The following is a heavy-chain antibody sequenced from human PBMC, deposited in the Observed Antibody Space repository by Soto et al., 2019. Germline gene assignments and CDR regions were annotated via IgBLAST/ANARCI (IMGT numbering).Heavy chain of an antibody. Sequence: EVRLLESGGGLVQPGGSLRLSCAASGFTFSNYAMTWVRQAPGKGLEGVSRLNGCGGSTSSADSVKGRFAISRDNSKNTLYLQMNSLRDGDTAVYYCARGFSAGKGSPPDYWGQGTLVTVSS. D-gene: IGHD3-10*01. V-gene: IGHV3-23*01. J-gene: IGHJ4*02. CDR2: LNGCGGST. CDR1: GFTFSNYA. CDR3: ARGFSAGKGSPPDY.